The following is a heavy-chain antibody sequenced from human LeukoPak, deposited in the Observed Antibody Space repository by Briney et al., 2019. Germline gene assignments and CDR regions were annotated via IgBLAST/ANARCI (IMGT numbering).Heavy chain of an antibody. D-gene: IGHD3-10*01. Sequence: GGSLRLSCAASGFTFSSYAMTWVRQAPGKGLEWVSAIRGSGDSTYYADSVKGRFTISRDNSKNTLYLQMNSLRAEDTAVYYCAKDYYYGSGSYWGAFDIWGQGTMVTVSS. CDR3: AKDYYYGSGSYWGAFDI. J-gene: IGHJ3*02. CDR2: IRGSGDST. CDR1: GFTFSSYA. V-gene: IGHV3-23*01.